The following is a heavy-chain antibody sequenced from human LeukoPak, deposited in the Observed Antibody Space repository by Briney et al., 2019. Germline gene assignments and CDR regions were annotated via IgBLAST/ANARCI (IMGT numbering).Heavy chain of an antibody. Sequence: PGGSLRLSCAASGFTLSDYYMSWIRQAPGKGLEWVSYISSSGSTIYYADSVKGRFTISRDNAKNSLYLQMNSLRAEDTAVYYCARDSTYYYDSSGYVVIDYWGQGTLVTVSS. CDR3: ARDSTYYYDSSGYVVIDY. V-gene: IGHV3-11*01. J-gene: IGHJ4*02. CDR1: GFTLSDYY. D-gene: IGHD3-22*01. CDR2: ISSSGSTI.